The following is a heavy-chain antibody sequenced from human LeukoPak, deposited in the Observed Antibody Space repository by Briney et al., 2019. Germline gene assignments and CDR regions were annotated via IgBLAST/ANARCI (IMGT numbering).Heavy chain of an antibody. V-gene: IGHV1-69*04. D-gene: IGHD3-22*01. CDR2: IIPILGIA. CDR1: GGTFSSYA. J-gene: IGHJ4*02. CDR3: ARDRDHYDSSGYYYAY. Sequence: SVKVSCKASGGTFSSYAISWVRQAPGQGLEWMGRIIPILGIANYAQKFQGRVTITADKSTSTAYMELSSLRSEDTAVYYCARDRDHYDSSGYYYAYWGQGTLVTASS.